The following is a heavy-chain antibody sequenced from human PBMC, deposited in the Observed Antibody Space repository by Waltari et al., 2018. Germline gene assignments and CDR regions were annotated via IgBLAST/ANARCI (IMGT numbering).Heavy chain of an antibody. Sequence: EVQLVESGGGLVAPGECLRLSCAASGFTFSNAYMNGVRQAPGKGLEWVGRVKSYTDGGTTEYAAHVKGRFIISRDDSKNTLYLQMNSLKTEDTAVYYCTTKLYSWGQGTLVTVSS. J-gene: IGHJ5*02. V-gene: IGHV3-15*05. CDR3: TTKLYS. CDR2: VKSYTDGGTT. CDR1: GFTFSNAY. D-gene: IGHD2-15*01.